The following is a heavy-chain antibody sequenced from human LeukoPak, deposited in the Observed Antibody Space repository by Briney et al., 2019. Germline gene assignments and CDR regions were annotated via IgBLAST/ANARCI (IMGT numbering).Heavy chain of an antibody. Sequence: ASVKVSCKASGGTFSSYAISWVRQAPGQGLEWMGGIIPIFGTANYAQKFQGRATITTDESTSTAYMELSSLRSEDTAVYYCATGHGQQLVLMMGYYYYMDVWGKGTTVTVSS. D-gene: IGHD6-13*01. CDR1: GGTFSSYA. V-gene: IGHV1-69*05. CDR2: IIPIFGTA. J-gene: IGHJ6*03. CDR3: ATGHGQQLVLMMGYYYYMDV.